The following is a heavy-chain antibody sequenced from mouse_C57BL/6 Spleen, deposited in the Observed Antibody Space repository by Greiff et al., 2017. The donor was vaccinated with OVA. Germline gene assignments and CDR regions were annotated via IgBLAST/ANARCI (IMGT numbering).Heavy chain of an antibody. D-gene: IGHD2-4*01. CDR2: IDPENGDT. CDR1: GFNIKDDY. Sequence: VLLQQSGAELVRPGASVKLSCTASGFNIKDDYMHWVKQRPEQGLEWIGWIDPENGDTEYASKFQGKATITADTSSNTAYLQLSSLTSEDTAVYYCPACDDDGCFPFAGWGQATLVTV. J-gene: IGHJ3*01. CDR3: PACDDDGCFPFAG. V-gene: IGHV14-4*01.